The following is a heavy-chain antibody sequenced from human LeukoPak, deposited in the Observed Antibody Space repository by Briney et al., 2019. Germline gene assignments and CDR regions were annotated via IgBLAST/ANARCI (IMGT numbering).Heavy chain of an antibody. J-gene: IGHJ4*02. Sequence: GGSLRLSCAASGFTFSSYGMHWVRQAPGKGLEWVAVISYDGSNKYYADSVKGRFTISRDNSKNTLYLQMNSLRAEDTAVYYCAKDGPTWDYWGQGTLVTVFS. CDR3: AKDGPTWDY. V-gene: IGHV3-30*18. CDR2: ISYDGSNK. CDR1: GFTFSSYG.